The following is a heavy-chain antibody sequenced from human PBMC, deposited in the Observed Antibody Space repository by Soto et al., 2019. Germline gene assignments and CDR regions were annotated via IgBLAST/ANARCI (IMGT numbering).Heavy chain of an antibody. Sequence: VGSLRLSCAASGFTFSSYGMHWVRQAPGKGLEWVAVISYDGSNKYYADSVKGRFTISRDNSKNTLYLQMNSLRAEDTAVYYCAKDQWNNWFDPWGQGTLVTVSS. CDR1: GFTFSSYG. D-gene: IGHD2-8*01. V-gene: IGHV3-30*18. J-gene: IGHJ5*02. CDR2: ISYDGSNK. CDR3: AKDQWNNWFDP.